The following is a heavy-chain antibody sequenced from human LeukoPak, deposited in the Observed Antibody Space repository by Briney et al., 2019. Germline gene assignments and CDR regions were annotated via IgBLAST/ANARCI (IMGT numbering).Heavy chain of an antibody. Sequence: GGSLRLSCAASGFTFSSYAMSWVRQAPGKGLEWVSAISESGGFTRHADSVKGRFTISRDNSKSTLYLQMSSLRAEDTAVFYCARDQYDTWSRRGNFDSWGQGTLVIVSS. J-gene: IGHJ4*02. D-gene: IGHD3-3*01. V-gene: IGHV3-23*01. CDR3: ARDQYDTWSRRGNFDS. CDR1: GFTFSSYA. CDR2: ISESGGFT.